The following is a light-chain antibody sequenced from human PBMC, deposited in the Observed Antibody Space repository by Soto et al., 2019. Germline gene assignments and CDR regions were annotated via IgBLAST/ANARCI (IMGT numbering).Light chain of an antibody. CDR2: DVS. CDR3: CSYAGSYSVV. V-gene: IGLV2-11*01. Sequence: QSALTQPRSVSGSPGQSVTISCTGTSSDVGGYNYVSWYQQHPGKAPKLMIYDVSKRPSGVPDRFSGSKSGNTASLTISGLQAEDEAAYCCCSYAGSYSVVFGGGTKLTVL. J-gene: IGLJ2*01. CDR1: SSDVGGYNY.